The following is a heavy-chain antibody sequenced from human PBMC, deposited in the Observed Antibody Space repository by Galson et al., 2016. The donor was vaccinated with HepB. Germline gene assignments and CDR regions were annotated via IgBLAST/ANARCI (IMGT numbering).Heavy chain of an antibody. V-gene: IGHV1-69*01. CDR1: GGTFRDYP. J-gene: IGHJ4*02. CDR2: IIPIFPRP. D-gene: IGHD2-15*01. CDR3: AVKGGFDS. Sequence: VKVSCKASGGTFRDYPINWVRQAPGQGLEWMGGIIPIFPRPNYAQKFQGRPTLTADASTSTAYMELSNLRSEDTAIYYCAVKGGFDSWGQGTLVTVSS.